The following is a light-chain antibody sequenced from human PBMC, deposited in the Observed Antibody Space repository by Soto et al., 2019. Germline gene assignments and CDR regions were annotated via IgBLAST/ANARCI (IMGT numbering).Light chain of an antibody. CDR3: AAWDASLSGFYV. Sequence: QSVLTQPPSASGTPGQRVTISCYGSSSNIGSNYVYWYQQLPGTAPKLLIYRNNQRPSGVPDRFSGSKSGTSASLAISGLRSEDEADYYCAAWDASLSGFYVFGTGTKLTVL. J-gene: IGLJ1*01. V-gene: IGLV1-47*01. CDR1: SSNIGSNY. CDR2: RNN.